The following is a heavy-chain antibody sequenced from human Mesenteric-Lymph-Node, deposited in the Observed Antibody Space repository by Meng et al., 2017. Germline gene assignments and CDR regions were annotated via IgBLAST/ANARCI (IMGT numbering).Heavy chain of an antibody. V-gene: IGHV4-61*01. J-gene: IGHJ6*02. Sequence: SETLSLTCTVSGGSVSSGSYYWSWIRQPPGKGLEWIGYIYYSGSTNYNPSLKSRVTISVDTSKNQFSLKLSSVTAADTAVYYCARDRTLDYNPWRKNGMDVWGQGTTVTVSS. CDR1: GGSVSSGSYY. CDR2: IYYSGST. D-gene: IGHD4-11*01. CDR3: ARDRTLDYNPWRKNGMDV.